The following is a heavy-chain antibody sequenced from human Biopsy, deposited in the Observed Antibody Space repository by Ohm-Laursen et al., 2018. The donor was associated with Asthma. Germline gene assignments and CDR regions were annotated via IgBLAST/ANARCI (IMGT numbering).Heavy chain of an antibody. J-gene: IGHJ6*02. CDR1: GYTFNAYS. Sequence: ASVKVSCKASGYTFNAYSIHWVRQAPGQEFEWMGRINPNRGNTHYAHKFQGRVTMTRDTSISTVYMELTRLRSDDTAVYYCARAPQPQNYGSGNAQYGLDVWGQGTTVTVSS. CDR2: INPNRGNT. D-gene: IGHD3-10*01. V-gene: IGHV1-2*06. CDR3: ARAPQPQNYGSGNAQYGLDV.